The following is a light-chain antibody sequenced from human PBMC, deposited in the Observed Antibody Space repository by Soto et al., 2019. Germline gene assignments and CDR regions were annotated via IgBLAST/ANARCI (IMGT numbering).Light chain of an antibody. CDR3: QQYGGLPRT. Sequence: EIVLTQSPGTTSLSPGDRATLSCRASQNVYNNQLAWFQQKPGQAPRLLIYGASNRATGIPDRISGSGSGTDFTLIISRLEREDFAMYYCQQYGGLPRTFGQGTKVDIK. V-gene: IGKV3-20*01. CDR2: GAS. J-gene: IGKJ1*01. CDR1: QNVYNNQ.